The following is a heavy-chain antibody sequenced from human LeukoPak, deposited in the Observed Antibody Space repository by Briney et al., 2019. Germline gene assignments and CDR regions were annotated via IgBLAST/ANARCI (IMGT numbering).Heavy chain of an antibody. CDR2: ISYSGST. CDR1: GGSINSFY. Sequence: SETLSLTCTVSGGSINSFYWSWIRQPPGKGLEWIGYISYSGSTYYNPSLKSRVTISVDTSKNQFSLKLSSVTAADTAVYYCARRPTGDPKFDYWGQGTLVTVSS. V-gene: IGHV4-59*08. J-gene: IGHJ4*02. CDR3: ARRPTGDPKFDY. D-gene: IGHD7-27*01.